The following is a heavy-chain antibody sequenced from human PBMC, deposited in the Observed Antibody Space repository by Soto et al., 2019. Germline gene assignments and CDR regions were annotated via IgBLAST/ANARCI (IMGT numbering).Heavy chain of an antibody. Sequence: ASVKVSCKASGGTFSSYAISWGGQAPGQGLEWMGGIIPTFGTANYAQKFQGRATITADEATSTAYMALSSLRSEDTAVYYCARAKLVYYDSSGYYHYYGMDVWGQGTTVTVSS. CDR3: ARAKLVYYDSSGYYHYYGMDV. V-gene: IGHV1-69*13. J-gene: IGHJ6*02. D-gene: IGHD3-22*01. CDR1: GGTFSSYA. CDR2: IIPTFGTA.